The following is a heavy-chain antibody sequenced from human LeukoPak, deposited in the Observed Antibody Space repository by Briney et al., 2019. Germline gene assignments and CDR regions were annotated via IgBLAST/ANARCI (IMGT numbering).Heavy chain of an antibody. Sequence: GASVKVSCKASGYTFTSYGISWVRQAPGQGLEWMGWISAYNGNTNYAQKIQGRVTMTTDTSTSTAHMELRSLRSDDTAVYYCARDLPPMVRGVSDWFDPWGQGTLVTVSS. CDR2: ISAYNGNT. V-gene: IGHV1-18*01. CDR1: GYTFTSYG. D-gene: IGHD3-10*01. CDR3: ARDLPPMVRGVSDWFDP. J-gene: IGHJ5*02.